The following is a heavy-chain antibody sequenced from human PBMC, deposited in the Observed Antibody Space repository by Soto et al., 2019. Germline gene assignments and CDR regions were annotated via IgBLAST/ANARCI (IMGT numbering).Heavy chain of an antibody. J-gene: IGHJ6*02. V-gene: IGHV1-69*02. CDR2: IIPILGIA. CDR3: SSVCSSTTCGNYGMDV. CDR1: GGTFSSYT. D-gene: IGHD2-2*01. Sequence: QVQLVQSGAEVKKPGSSVKVSCKASGGTFSSYTISWVRQAPGQGLEWMGRIIPILGIANYAQKFQGRVTITADKSTSTDYMELSSLRSEDTAVYYCSSVCSSTTCGNYGMDVWGQGTTVTVSS.